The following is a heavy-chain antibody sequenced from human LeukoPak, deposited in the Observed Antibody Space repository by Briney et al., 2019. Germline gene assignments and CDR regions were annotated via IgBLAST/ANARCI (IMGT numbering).Heavy chain of an antibody. CDR2: ITSSSGTI. J-gene: IGHJ6*02. Sequence: GGSLRLSCAASEFTFSSYNMNWVRQAPGKGLEWVSYITSSSGTIYYADSVKGRFTISRDNAKKSLYLQMNSLRAEDTAVYYCAGQLRLYYYGMDVWGQGTTVTVSS. CDR3: AGQLRLYYYGMDV. CDR1: EFTFSSYN. D-gene: IGHD2-2*01. V-gene: IGHV3-48*04.